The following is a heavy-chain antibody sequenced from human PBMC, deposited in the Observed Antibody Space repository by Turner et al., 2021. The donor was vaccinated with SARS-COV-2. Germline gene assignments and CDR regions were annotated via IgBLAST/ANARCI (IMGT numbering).Heavy chain of an antibody. D-gene: IGHD6-13*01. CDR3: ARHWEVAAAAYLARFDP. J-gene: IGHJ5*02. CDR2: IYYSGST. CDR1: CGPIISSSYY. Sequence: QLHLHESGPGLVKPSETLSPTCTVPCGPIISSSYYWGWIRQPPGKGLEWIGSIYYSGSTYYNPSLKSRVTISVDTSKNQFSLKLSSVTAADTAVYYCARHWEVAAAAYLARFDPWGQGTLVTVSS. V-gene: IGHV4-39*01.